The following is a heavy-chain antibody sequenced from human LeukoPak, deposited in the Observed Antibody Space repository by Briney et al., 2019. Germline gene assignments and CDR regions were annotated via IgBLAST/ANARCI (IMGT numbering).Heavy chain of an antibody. J-gene: IGHJ6*03. V-gene: IGHV3-23*01. CDR1: GFTFSSYA. CDR2: ISGSGGST. CDR3: AKDSLAGDYYYYMDV. Sequence: PGGSLRLSWAASGFTFSSYAMSWVRQAPEKGLEWVSAISGSGGSTYYADSVKGRFTISRDNSKNTLYQQMNSLRAEDTAVYYCAKDSLAGDYYYYMDVWGKGTTVTVSS. D-gene: IGHD3-3*01.